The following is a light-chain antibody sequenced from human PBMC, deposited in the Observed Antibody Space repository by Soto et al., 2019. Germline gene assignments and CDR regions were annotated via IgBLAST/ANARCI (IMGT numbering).Light chain of an antibody. CDR3: SSYAGSYTWV. Sequence: QSALTQPRSVSGFPGQSVAISCTGTSSDVGGYNYVSWYQQHSGEAPKLIFYDVNKRPSGVPDRFSASKSGNTASLTISGLQADDEADYYCSSYAGSYTWVFGGGTKLTVL. CDR1: SSDVGGYNY. V-gene: IGLV2-11*01. J-gene: IGLJ2*01. CDR2: DVN.